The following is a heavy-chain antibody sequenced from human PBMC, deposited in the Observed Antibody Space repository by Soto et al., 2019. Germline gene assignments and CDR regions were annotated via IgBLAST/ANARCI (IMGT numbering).Heavy chain of an antibody. Sequence: EVQLLESGGGLVQPGGSLRLSCAASGFIFRNFGMNWVRQAPGKGPEWVSGISGSRGRGDIKYADSVKGRFIISRDNSKKTLYLQMNRLKTEDSAIYFCVKEEGTSRNVDWSSWAFDVWGQGTVVTVSS. CDR3: VKEEGTSRNVDWSSWAFDV. J-gene: IGHJ3*01. CDR2: ISGSRGRGDI. V-gene: IGHV3-23*01. D-gene: IGHD3-9*01. CDR1: GFIFRNFG.